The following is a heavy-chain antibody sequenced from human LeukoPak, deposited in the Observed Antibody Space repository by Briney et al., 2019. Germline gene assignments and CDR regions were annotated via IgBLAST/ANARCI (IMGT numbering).Heavy chain of an antibody. V-gene: IGHV3-20*04. CDR3: ARVNYGSGSYVYYFDY. CDR1: GFTFDDYG. Sequence: GGSLRLSCAASGFTFDDYGMSWVRQAPGKGLEWVSGINWNGGSTGYADSVKGRFTISRDNAKNSLYLQMNSLRAEDTALYYCARVNYGSGSYVYYFDYWGQGTLVSVSS. CDR2: INWNGGST. D-gene: IGHD3-10*01. J-gene: IGHJ4*02.